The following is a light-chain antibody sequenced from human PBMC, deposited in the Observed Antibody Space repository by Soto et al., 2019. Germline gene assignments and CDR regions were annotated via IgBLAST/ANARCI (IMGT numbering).Light chain of an antibody. V-gene: IGKV3D-15*01. CDR1: QTVSSN. Sequence: EIVMTQSPVALSVSPGERATLSCRASQTVSSNLAWYQHKPGQAPRLLIYGASTRATGVPARFSGSGSGTEFTLTISSLQSEDFAVYYCQQYNNWPPITFGQGTRLEIK. CDR2: GAS. CDR3: QQYNNWPPIT. J-gene: IGKJ5*01.